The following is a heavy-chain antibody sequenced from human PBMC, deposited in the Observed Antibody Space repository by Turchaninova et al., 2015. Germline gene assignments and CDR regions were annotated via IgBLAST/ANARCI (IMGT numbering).Heavy chain of an antibody. CDR3: ATFSELEEVAGGS. Sequence: QVQLGECGGGVVQPGGSLRLSCAASGFTFGNVGMHWVRQAPGRWLEWVAVISHDGSTKYYADSVRGRFTISRDNSKNTLHLHMNSLRADDTAMYYCATFSELEEVAGGSWGQGTLVTVSS. CDR2: ISHDGSTK. D-gene: IGHD6-19*01. V-gene: IGHV3-30*03. CDR1: GFTFGNVG. J-gene: IGHJ4*02.